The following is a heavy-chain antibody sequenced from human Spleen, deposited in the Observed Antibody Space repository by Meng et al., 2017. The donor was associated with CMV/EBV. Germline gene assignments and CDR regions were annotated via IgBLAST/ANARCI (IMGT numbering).Heavy chain of an antibody. Sequence: SETLSLTCTVSGGSISSDTYYWGWIRQPPGKGLEWIGTIYYSGSTYYNPSLKSRVTISVDTSKNQFSLKLSSVTAADTAVYYCATWTIVVVPAAKWDDYWGQGTLVTVSS. J-gene: IGHJ4*02. CDR2: IYYSGST. CDR3: ATWTIVVVPAAKWDDY. D-gene: IGHD2-2*01. CDR1: GGSISSDTYY. V-gene: IGHV4-39*07.